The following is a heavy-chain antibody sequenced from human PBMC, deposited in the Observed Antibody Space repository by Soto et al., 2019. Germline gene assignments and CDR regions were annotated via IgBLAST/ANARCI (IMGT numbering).Heavy chain of an antibody. CDR3: AEGGKYYDSSGYYYAYGMDV. V-gene: IGHV1-69*01. D-gene: IGHD3-22*01. J-gene: IGHJ6*02. CDR1: GGTFSSYA. CDR2: IIPIFGTA. Sequence: QVQLVQSGAEVKKPGSSVKVCCKASGGTFSSYAISWVRQAPGQGLEWMGGIIPIFGTANYAQKFQGRVTITADESTSTAYMELSSLRSEDTAVYYCAEGGKYYDSSGYYYAYGMDVWGQGTTVTVSS.